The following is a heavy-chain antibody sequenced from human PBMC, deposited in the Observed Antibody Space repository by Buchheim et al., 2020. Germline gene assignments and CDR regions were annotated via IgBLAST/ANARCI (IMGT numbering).Heavy chain of an antibody. CDR1: GGSISSYY. J-gene: IGHJ5*02. V-gene: IGHV4-59*01. CDR3: ARVGYSYGYNWFDP. Sequence: QVQLQESGPGLVKPSETLSLTCTVSGGSISSYYWSWIRQPPGKGLEWIGYIHYSGSTNSNPSLKSRVTISVDTSKNQFYLTLSSVTAADTAVYYFARVGYSYGYNWFDPWGQGTL. D-gene: IGHD5-18*01. CDR2: IHYSGST.